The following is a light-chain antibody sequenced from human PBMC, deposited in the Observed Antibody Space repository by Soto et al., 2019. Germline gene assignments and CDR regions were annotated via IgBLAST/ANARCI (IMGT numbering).Light chain of an antibody. CDR3: QQRSNWL. CDR1: QSVSSY. CDR2: DAS. V-gene: IGKV3-11*01. J-gene: IGKJ4*01. Sequence: EIVLTQSPATLSLSPGERATLSCRASQSVSSYLAWYQQKRGQAPRLLIYDASNRATGIPARFSGSGSGTDFTLTISSLEPEDFAVYYCQQRSNWLFGGGTKVEIK.